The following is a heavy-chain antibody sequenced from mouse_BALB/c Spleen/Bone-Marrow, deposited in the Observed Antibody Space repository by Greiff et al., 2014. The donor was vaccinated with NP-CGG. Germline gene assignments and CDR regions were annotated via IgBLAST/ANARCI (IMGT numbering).Heavy chain of an antibody. D-gene: IGHD2-1*01. V-gene: IGHV5-6*01. CDR1: GFTFSKYG. CDR2: ISSGGSYT. J-gene: IGHJ4*01. CDR3: ARQYGNFGVMDY. Sequence: EVQLQQSGGDLVKPGGSLKLSCAASGFTFSKYGMSWVRQTPDKRLEWVANISSGGSYTYYPDSVKGRFTISRDDAKNTLYLQMSSLKSEDTAMYYCARQYGNFGVMDYWGQGTSVTVSS.